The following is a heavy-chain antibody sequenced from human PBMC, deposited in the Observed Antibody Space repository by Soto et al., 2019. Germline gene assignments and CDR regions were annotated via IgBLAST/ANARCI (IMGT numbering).Heavy chain of an antibody. V-gene: IGHV3-30-3*01. Sequence: QVQLVESGGGVVQPGRSLRLSCAASGFTFSSYPMHWVRQAPGKGLECVAVMSSDGSNKYYADSVKGRFTISRDNSKNTLYLQMHSLRAEDTAVYYCARDRGTSGWYRSMDVWGQGTRVTVSS. D-gene: IGHD6-19*01. CDR1: GFTFSSYP. CDR2: MSSDGSNK. CDR3: ARDRGTSGWYRSMDV. J-gene: IGHJ6*02.